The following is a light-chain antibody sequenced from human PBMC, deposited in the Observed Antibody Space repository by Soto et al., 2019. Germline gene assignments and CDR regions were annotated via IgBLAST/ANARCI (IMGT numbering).Light chain of an antibody. J-gene: IGKJ1*01. CDR3: QQYNDYSRT. CDR2: DAS. Sequence: DIQMTQSPSTLSASLGDRVTITCLASQSISSWLAWYQQKPVKVPKLLIYDASNLGSGVPSRFSGSGSGTQFTLTISGLQPDDSATYYCQQYNDYSRTFGQGTKVDIK. V-gene: IGKV1-5*01. CDR1: QSISSW.